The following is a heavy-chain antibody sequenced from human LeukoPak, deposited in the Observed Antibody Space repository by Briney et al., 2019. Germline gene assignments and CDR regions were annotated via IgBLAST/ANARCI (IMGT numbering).Heavy chain of an antibody. CDR1: GYTFTGYY. J-gene: IGHJ3*02. D-gene: IGHD5-24*01. V-gene: IGHV1-2*02. CDR2: INPNSGGT. Sequence: ASVKVSCKASGYTFTGYYMYWVRLAPGQGLEWMGWINPNSGGTNYAQRFQGRVTMTRDTSISTAYMELSRLRSDDTAVYYCALIPPIWRDDYNYWGRNAFDIWGQGTMVTVSS. CDR3: ALIPPIWRDDYNYWGRNAFDI.